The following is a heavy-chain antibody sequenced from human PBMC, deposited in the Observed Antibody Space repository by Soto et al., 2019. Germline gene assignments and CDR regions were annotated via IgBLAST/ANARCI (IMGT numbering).Heavy chain of an antibody. CDR3: ARDILAYCGGDCPAAAFDI. J-gene: IGHJ3*02. V-gene: IGHV1-69*01. Sequence: QVQLVQSGAEVKKPGSSVKVSCKASGGTFSSYAISWVRQAPGQGLEWMGGIIPIFGTANYAQKFQGRVTITADESTSTAYMELSSLRSEDTAVYYCARDILAYCGGDCPAAAFDIWGQGTMVTVSS. CDR1: GGTFSSYA. D-gene: IGHD2-21*02. CDR2: IIPIFGTA.